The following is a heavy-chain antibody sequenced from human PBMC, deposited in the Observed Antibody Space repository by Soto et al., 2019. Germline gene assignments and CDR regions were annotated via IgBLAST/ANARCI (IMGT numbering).Heavy chain of an antibody. Sequence: ASVKVSCKASGYTFTSYAMHWVRQAPGQRLEWMGWINAGNGNTKYSQKFQGRVTITRDTSASTAYMELSSLRSEDTVVYYCARGLRFDWLAHFDYWGQGTLVTVSS. CDR3: ARGLRFDWLAHFDY. D-gene: IGHD3-9*01. V-gene: IGHV1-3*01. CDR2: INAGNGNT. CDR1: GYTFTSYA. J-gene: IGHJ4*02.